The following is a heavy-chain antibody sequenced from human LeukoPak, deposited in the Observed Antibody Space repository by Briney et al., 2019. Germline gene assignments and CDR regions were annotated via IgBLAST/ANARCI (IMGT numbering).Heavy chain of an antibody. CDR2: IYYSGST. D-gene: IGHD3-9*01. Sequence: PSETLSLTCTVSGGSISSSSYYWGWIRQPPGKGLEWIGSIYYSGSTYYNPSLKSRVTISVDTSKNQFSLKLSSVTAADTAVYYCARLGFRHDILTGYYLGFDYWGQGTLVTVSS. V-gene: IGHV4-39*01. J-gene: IGHJ4*02. CDR3: ARLGFRHDILTGYYLGFDY. CDR1: GGSISSSSYY.